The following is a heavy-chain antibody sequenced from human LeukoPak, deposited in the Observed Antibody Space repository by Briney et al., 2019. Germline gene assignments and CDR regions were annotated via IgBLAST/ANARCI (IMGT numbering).Heavy chain of an antibody. D-gene: IGHD4-23*01. V-gene: IGHV3-21*01. J-gene: IGHJ3*02. Sequence: PGGSLRLSFAASGFTFSAYGMNWVRQAPGEWLEWGSSISSRSTHIYHVESSKGRFTISRDNANNQLHLQMNSLRAEHTAVYYCARGDYGVKYDGFDIWGQGTVVTVSS. CDR2: ISSRSTHI. CDR3: ARGDYGVKYDGFDI. CDR1: GFTFSAYG.